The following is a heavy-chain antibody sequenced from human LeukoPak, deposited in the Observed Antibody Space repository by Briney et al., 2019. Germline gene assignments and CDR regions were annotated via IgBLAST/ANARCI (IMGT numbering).Heavy chain of an antibody. CDR3: AKDQQYGDSLKGLYGMDV. Sequence: PGGSLRLSCAASGLTGSHNYVSWVRQAPGKGLEWVSAIHTSGDTCYADSVKGRFTISRDNSKNTLYLQMNSLRAEDTAVYYCAKDQQYGDSLKGLYGMDVWGQGTTVTVSS. V-gene: IGHV3-66*03. D-gene: IGHD4-17*01. CDR1: GLTGSHNY. CDR2: IHTSGDT. J-gene: IGHJ6*02.